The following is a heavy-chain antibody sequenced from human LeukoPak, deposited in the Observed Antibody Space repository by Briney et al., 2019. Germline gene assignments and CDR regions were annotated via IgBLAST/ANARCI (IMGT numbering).Heavy chain of an antibody. D-gene: IGHD6-19*01. V-gene: IGHV4-59*01. CDR1: GGSISNSY. CDR3: ATYSIAVAFQH. Sequence: SETLSLTCTVSGGSISNSYWSWIRQPPGKGLEWIGYIFYSGSTNYNPSLMSRVTISVDTSKNQFSLKLSSVTAADTAVYYCATYSIAVAFQHWGQGTLVTVSS. CDR2: IFYSGST. J-gene: IGHJ1*01.